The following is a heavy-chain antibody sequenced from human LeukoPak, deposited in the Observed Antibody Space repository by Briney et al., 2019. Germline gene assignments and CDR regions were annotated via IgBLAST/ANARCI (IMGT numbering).Heavy chain of an antibody. CDR1: GVSMRGYY. V-gene: IGHV4-59*08. CDR2: ISYSGGT. Sequence: PSETLSLTSIVSGVSMRGYYLTWIRQPPGKGLEWIGYISYSGGTNYNPSLESRVTMSVYTSKNEFSLYVNSVTAADTAIYYCARRAIPSEPHYLDFWGQGILVTVSS. CDR3: ARRAIPSEPHYLDF. D-gene: IGHD2-2*02. J-gene: IGHJ4*02.